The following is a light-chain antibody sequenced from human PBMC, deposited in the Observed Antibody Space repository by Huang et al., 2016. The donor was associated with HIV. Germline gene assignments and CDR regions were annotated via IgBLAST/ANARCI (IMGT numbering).Light chain of an antibody. CDR3: QQYDSSPFT. J-gene: IGKJ3*01. Sequence: EIVLTQSPGTLSLSPGERATLSCRSSQSVSSSYLAWYQQKPVQAPRLLIYGASSRATGIPDRFSGSGSGTDFTLTISRLEPADFAVYYCQQYDSSPFTFGPGTKVDIK. CDR1: QSVSSSY. CDR2: GAS. V-gene: IGKV3-20*01.